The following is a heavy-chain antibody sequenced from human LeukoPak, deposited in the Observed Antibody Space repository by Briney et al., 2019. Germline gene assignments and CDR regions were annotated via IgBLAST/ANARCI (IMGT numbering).Heavy chain of an antibody. Sequence: ASVKVSCKVSGYTLTELSMHWVRQAPGKGLEWMGGFDPEDGETIYAQKFQGRVTMTEDTSTDTAYMELSSLRSEDTAVYYCARDRRAGYSYGQTPNWFDPWGQGTLVTVSS. CDR1: GYTLTELS. V-gene: IGHV1-24*01. D-gene: IGHD5-18*01. CDR3: ARDRRAGYSYGQTPNWFDP. J-gene: IGHJ5*02. CDR2: FDPEDGET.